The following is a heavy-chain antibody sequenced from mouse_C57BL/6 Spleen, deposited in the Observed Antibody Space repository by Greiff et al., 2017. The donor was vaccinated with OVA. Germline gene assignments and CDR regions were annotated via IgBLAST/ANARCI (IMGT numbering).Heavy chain of an antibody. J-gene: IGHJ4*01. CDR3: ARDSATVVGDYAMDY. CDR2: IDPSDSET. CDR1: GYTFTSYW. V-gene: IGHV1-52*01. Sequence: VQLQQPGAELVRPGSSVKLSCKASGYTFTSYWMHWVKQRPIQGLEWIGNIDPSDSETHYNQKFKDKATLTVAKSSSTAYMQLSSLTSEDSAVYYCARDSATVVGDYAMDYWGQGTSVTVSS. D-gene: IGHD1-1*01.